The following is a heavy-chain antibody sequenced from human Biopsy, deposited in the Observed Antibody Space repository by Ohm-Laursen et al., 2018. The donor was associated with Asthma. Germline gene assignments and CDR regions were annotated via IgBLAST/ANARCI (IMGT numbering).Heavy chain of an antibody. J-gene: IGHJ3*02. V-gene: IGHV3-30*01. D-gene: IGHD1-1*01. CDR3: VRDGTDDAFDI. CDR1: GFSFSNFA. Sequence: SLRLSCSASGFSFSNFAIHWVRRAPGKGLEWVGVISKDASTQDYADSVKGRFTMARDNSKNTLDLQMNSLREEDTAVYYCVRDGTDDAFDIWGQGTVVSVSS. CDR2: ISKDASTQ.